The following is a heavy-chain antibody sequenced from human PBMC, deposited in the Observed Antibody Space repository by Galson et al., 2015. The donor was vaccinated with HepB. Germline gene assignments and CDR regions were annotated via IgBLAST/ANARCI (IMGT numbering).Heavy chain of an antibody. CDR3: VRGYSSTLHSWLDP. D-gene: IGHD6-13*01. CDR1: GFTFSSYW. J-gene: IGHJ5*02. V-gene: IGHV3-74*01. CDR2: INGGGTYT. Sequence: SLRLSCAASGFTFSSYWMHWVRQAPGKGLVWVSRINGGGTYTNYADSVKGRFTISRDNAKNTLFLQMSSLRDEDMAVYYCVRGYSSTLHSWLDPWGQGTLVTVSS.